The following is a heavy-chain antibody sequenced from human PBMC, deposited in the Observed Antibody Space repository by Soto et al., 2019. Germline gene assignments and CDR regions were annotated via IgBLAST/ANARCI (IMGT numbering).Heavy chain of an antibody. CDR2: INHSGST. V-gene: IGHV4-34*01. Sequence: SETLSLTCTVSGGSFSGYYWSWIRQPPGKGLEWIGEINHSGSTNYNPSLKSRVTISVDTSKNQFSLKLSSVTAADTAVYYCARSSKAVANAFDIWGQGTMVTVSS. CDR1: GGSFSGYY. J-gene: IGHJ3*02. D-gene: IGHD6-19*01. CDR3: ARSSKAVANAFDI.